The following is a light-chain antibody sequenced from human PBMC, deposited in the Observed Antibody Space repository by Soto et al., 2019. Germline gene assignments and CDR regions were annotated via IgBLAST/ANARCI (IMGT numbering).Light chain of an antibody. CDR1: QSIGLA. V-gene: IGKV3-11*01. J-gene: IGKJ1*01. Sequence: EIVLTQSPATLSLSLVQRPTLSCRASQSIGLAIAWYQHKPGQAPRLLIFDASQRATGIPARFRGSGSGTDFTLSISSLEPEDFAVYYCQQRTDRPPWTFGQGTKVDIK. CDR3: QQRTDRPPWT. CDR2: DAS.